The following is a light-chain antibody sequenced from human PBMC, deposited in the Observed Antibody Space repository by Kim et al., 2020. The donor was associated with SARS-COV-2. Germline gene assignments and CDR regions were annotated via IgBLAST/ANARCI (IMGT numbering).Light chain of an antibody. CDR3: QQYDSFWT. CDR2: KAS. CDR1: RTIGSW. J-gene: IGKJ1*01. Sequence: GDRVTITCRASRTIGSWVAWYQQKSGKAPKLLIYKASNLETGVPSRFSGSGSGTDFTLTISSLQPDDFATYYCQQYDSFWTFGQGTKVDIK. V-gene: IGKV1-5*03.